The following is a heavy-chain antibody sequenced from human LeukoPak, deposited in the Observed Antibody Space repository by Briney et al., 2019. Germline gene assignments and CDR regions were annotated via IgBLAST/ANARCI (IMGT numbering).Heavy chain of an antibody. D-gene: IGHD5-12*01. Sequence: GGSLRLSCAASGFTFSSYALSWVRQAPGKGLEWVSAISASGGSTYYADFVKGRFTISRDNSKNTLYLQMNSLRADDAAVYCCGRARSGYDFDYWGQGTLVTVSS. CDR1: GFTFSSYA. J-gene: IGHJ4*02. V-gene: IGHV3-23*01. CDR2: ISASGGST. CDR3: GRARSGYDFDY.